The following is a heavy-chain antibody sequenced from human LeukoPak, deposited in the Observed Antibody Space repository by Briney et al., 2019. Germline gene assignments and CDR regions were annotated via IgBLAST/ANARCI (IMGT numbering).Heavy chain of an antibody. CDR3: ARGSPGDPSG. CDR2: INPNSGGT. Sequence: ASVTVSCKASGYTFTDFYIHWVRQAPGQGLEWMGRINPNSGGTNYAQKFQGRVTVTRDTSISTAYMELSRLRSDDTAVYYCARGSPGDPSGWGQGTLSPSPQ. D-gene: IGHD3-10*01. J-gene: IGHJ4*02. CDR1: GYTFTDFY. V-gene: IGHV1-2*06.